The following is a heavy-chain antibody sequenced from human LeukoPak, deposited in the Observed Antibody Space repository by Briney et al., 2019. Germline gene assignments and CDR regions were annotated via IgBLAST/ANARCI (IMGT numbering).Heavy chain of an antibody. CDR2: INPSGGST. CDR3: ARSSGYLVEADY. Sequence: ASVKVSCKASGYTFTSYAMNWVRQAPGQGLEWMGIINPSGGSTSYAQKFQGRVTMTRDTSTSTVYMELSSLRSEDTAVYYCARSSGYLVEADYWGQGTLVTVSS. V-gene: IGHV1-46*01. J-gene: IGHJ4*02. D-gene: IGHD3-22*01. CDR1: GYTFTSYA.